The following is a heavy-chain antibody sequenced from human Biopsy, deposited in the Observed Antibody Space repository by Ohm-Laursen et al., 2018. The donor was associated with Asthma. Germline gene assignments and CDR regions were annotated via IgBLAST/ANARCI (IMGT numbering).Heavy chain of an antibody. CDR2: ISYDGNHK. D-gene: IGHD5-12*01. J-gene: IGHJ4*02. CDR1: GFMFRSFG. Sequence: SLRLSCAASGFMFRSFGMHWVRQAPGKGLGWVAVISYDGNHKFYEDSVKGRFTISRDNSKNTLYLQMNSLRTEDTAVYYCAKRRGYSGHDNDYWGQGTMVIVSS. CDR3: AKRRGYSGHDNDY. V-gene: IGHV3-30*18.